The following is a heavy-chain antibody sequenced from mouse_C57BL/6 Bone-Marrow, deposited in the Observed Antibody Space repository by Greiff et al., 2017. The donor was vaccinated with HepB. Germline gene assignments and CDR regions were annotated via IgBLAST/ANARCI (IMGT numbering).Heavy chain of an antibody. CDR1: GFTFSSYG. Sequence: EVQVVESGGDLVKPGGSLKLSCAASGFTFSSYGMSWVRQTPDKRLEWVATISSGGSNTYYPDSMKGRFTISRDNAKNTLYLQMSSLKSEDTAMYYCARPSTGTRAMDYWGQGTSVTVSS. CDR3: ARPSTGTRAMDY. D-gene: IGHD4-1*02. J-gene: IGHJ4*01. CDR2: ISSGGSNT. V-gene: IGHV5-6*01.